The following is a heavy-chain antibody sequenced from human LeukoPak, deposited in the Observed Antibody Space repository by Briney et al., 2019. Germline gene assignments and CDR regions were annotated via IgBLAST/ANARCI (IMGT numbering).Heavy chain of an antibody. D-gene: IGHD3-3*01. CDR2: ITPNSGDT. CDR3: ARASGDSSNYDFPKPYSY. J-gene: IGHJ4*02. CDR1: GYTFTGYH. Sequence: ASVKVSCKASGYTFTGYHMHWVRLAPGQGLEWMGRITPNSGDTNYAQKFQGRVTMTRDTSISTAYMELSRLRSDDTAVYYCARASGDSSNYDFPKPYSYWGQGTLVTVSS. V-gene: IGHV1-2*06.